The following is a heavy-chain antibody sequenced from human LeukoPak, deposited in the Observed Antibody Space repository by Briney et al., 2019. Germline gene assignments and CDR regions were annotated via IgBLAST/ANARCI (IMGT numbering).Heavy chain of an antibody. CDR3: ARHSEKGNWFDP. CDR1: GYTFTSYW. J-gene: IGHJ5*02. V-gene: IGHV5-51*01. Sequence: PGGSLRLSCAASGYTFTSYWIGWVRQMPGKGLEWMGIIYPGDSDTRYSPSFQGQVTISADKSITTAYLQWSSLKASDTAMYYCARHSEKGNWFDPWGQGTLVTVSS. CDR2: IYPGDSDT.